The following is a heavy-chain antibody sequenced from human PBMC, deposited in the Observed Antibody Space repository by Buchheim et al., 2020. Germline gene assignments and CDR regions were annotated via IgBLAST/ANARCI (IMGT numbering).Heavy chain of an antibody. J-gene: IGHJ6*02. CDR3: ARGGDDYGDYYGLDV. CDR2: INSDGSSV. V-gene: IGHV3-74*01. CDR1: GFIFSSNW. D-gene: IGHD4-17*01. Sequence: EVQLVESGGGLVQPGGSLRLSCAASGFIFSSNWMHWVRQATGKGLVWVSRINSDGSSVFYADSVKGRFTISRDTAKNTLYLQMNSLRAEDTAVYYCARGGDDYGDYYGLDVWGQGTT.